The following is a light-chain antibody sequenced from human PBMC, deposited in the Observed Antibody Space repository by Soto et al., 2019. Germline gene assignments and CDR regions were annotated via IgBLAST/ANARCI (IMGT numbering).Light chain of an antibody. CDR3: QQYITYST. CDR2: GAS. Sequence: DIQMTQSPSTLSASVGDTVTITCRASQSISTSLAWYQQKPGKAPNILISGASTLEEGVPSRFRGSGSGTEFTLTITSLQTDDFATYYCQQYITYSTLGQGTKVDIK. CDR1: QSISTS. J-gene: IGKJ1*01. V-gene: IGKV1-5*01.